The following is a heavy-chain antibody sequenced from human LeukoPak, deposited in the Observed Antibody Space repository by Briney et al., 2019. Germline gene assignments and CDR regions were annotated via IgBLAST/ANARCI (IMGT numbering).Heavy chain of an antibody. CDR1: GGSISSYY. V-gene: IGHV4-4*07. CDR2: IYTSGST. J-gene: IGHJ5*02. D-gene: IGHD6-6*01. Sequence: PSETLSLTCTVSGGSISSYYWSWIRQPAGKGLEWIGRIYTSGSTNYNPSLKSRVTISVDTSKNQFSLKLSSVTAADTAVYYCATTATFEYSSSRGWFDPWGQGTLVTVSS. CDR3: ATTATFEYSSSRGWFDP.